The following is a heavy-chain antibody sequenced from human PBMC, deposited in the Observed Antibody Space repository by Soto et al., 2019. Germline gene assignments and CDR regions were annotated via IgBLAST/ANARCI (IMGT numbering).Heavy chain of an antibody. D-gene: IGHD5-18*01. CDR2: IYYSGST. V-gene: IGHV4-59*01. CDR1: GGALSSYY. CDR3: ARAGYSYGSNYHGMDV. J-gene: IGHJ6*02. Sequence: PSETLVLTCTVSGGALSSYYWSWIRQPPGKGLEWIGYIYYSGSTNYNPSLKSRVTISVDTSKNQFSLKLSSVTAADTAVYYCARAGYSYGSNYHGMDVWGQGTTVTVSS.